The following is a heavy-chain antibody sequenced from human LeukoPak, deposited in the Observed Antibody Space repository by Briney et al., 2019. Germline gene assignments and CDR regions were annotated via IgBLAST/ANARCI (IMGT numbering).Heavy chain of an antibody. CDR3: ALDKVAVGDY. V-gene: IGHV3-30*03. CDR2: ISYDGSKK. Sequence: GGSLRLSCAASGFTFSSYVMHWVRQAPGKGLEWVASISYDGSKKFYADSVKGRFTVSRDNSKNTLYLQMNSLRPEDTSVYYCALDKVAVGDYWGQGTLVTVSS. CDR1: GFTFSSYV. J-gene: IGHJ4*02. D-gene: IGHD6-19*01.